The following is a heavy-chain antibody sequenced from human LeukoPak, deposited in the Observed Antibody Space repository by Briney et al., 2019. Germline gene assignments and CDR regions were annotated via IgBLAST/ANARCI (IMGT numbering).Heavy chain of an antibody. CDR1: GGTFSSYA. D-gene: IGHD1-26*01. V-gene: IGHV1-69*04. J-gene: IGHJ4*02. CDR2: IIPIFGIA. CDR3: ARDRGELLYYFDY. Sequence: ASVKVSCKASGGTFSSYAISWERQAPGQGLEWMGRIIPIFGIANYAQKFQGRVTITADKSTSTAYMELSSLRSEDTAVYYCARDRGELLYYFDYWGQGTLVTVFS.